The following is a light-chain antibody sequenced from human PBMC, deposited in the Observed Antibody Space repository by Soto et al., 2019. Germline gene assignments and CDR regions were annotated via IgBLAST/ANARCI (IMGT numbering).Light chain of an antibody. CDR3: QTYDSSLSGV. Sequence: QSVLTQPPSVSGAPGQTITISCTGTHSNIGAGYDVHWYRHLPGTAPRVVIFDINNRPSGVPDRFSGSKSDTSASLTITGLQAEDEADYYCQTYDSSLSGVFGGGTKLTVL. V-gene: IGLV1-40*01. CDR1: HSNIGAGYD. CDR2: DIN. J-gene: IGLJ2*01.